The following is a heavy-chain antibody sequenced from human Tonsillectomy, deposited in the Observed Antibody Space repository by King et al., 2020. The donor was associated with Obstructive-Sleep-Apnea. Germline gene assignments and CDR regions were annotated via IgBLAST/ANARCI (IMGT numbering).Heavy chain of an antibody. CDR2: ISAYNGNT. V-gene: IGHV1-18*01. D-gene: IGHD3-10*01. J-gene: IGHJ5*02. CDR3: ARDQEYYGPGSYSYLDL. CDR1: GYTFSNYG. Sequence: VQLVQSGAEVKKPGASVKVSCKASGYTFSNYGISWVRQAPGQGLEWMGWISAYNGNTNYAQKLQGRVTMTTYTSPSTAYMELRSLRSDDTAVYYCARDQEYYGPGSYSYLDLWGQGTLVTVSS.